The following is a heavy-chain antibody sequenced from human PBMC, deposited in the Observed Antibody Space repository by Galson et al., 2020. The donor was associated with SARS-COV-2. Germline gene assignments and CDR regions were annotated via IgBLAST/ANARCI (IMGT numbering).Heavy chain of an antibody. Sequence: GGSLRLSCAASGFTFSSYEMNWVRQAPGKGLEWVSYISSSGSTIYYADSVKGRFTISRDNAKNSLYLQMNSLRAEDTAVYYCARAARYCSGTSCEEGYCYYGMDGWGRGGTVTVSS. CDR3: ARAARYCSGTSCEEGYCYYGMDG. D-gene: IGHD2-2*01. J-gene: IGHJ6*02. V-gene: IGHV3-48*03. CDR1: GFTFSSYE. CDR2: ISSSGSTI.